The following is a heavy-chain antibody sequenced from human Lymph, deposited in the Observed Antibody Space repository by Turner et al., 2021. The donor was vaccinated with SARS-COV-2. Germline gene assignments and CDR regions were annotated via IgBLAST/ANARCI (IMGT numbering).Heavy chain of an antibody. Sequence: QVQLVQSGAEVKKPGSSVKVSCKASGGTFSSYAISWVRQAPGQGLEGMGGVIPILGTPNYAQKFQGRVTITADESTSTAYMELSSLRSEDTAVYYCASFGGDYVFDYWGQGTLVTVSS. J-gene: IGHJ4*02. D-gene: IGHD3-10*01. CDR1: GGTFSSYA. CDR2: VIPILGTP. V-gene: IGHV1-69*01. CDR3: ASFGGDYVFDY.